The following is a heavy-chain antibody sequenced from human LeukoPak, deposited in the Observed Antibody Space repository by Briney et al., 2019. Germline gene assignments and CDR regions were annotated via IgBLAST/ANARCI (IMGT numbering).Heavy chain of an antibody. D-gene: IGHD6-19*01. CDR3: ARDGAGNSDWYAFDF. V-gene: IGHV3-48*03. Sequence: PGGSLRLSCAASGFIFNSYEMNWVRQAPGMGLEWVSYISTSGRTIHYVDSVKGRFTISRDNAKNSLYLQMNSLSPEDTAVYYCARDGAGNSDWYAFDFWGQGTLVTVSS. CDR2: ISTSGRTI. J-gene: IGHJ4*02. CDR1: GFIFNSYE.